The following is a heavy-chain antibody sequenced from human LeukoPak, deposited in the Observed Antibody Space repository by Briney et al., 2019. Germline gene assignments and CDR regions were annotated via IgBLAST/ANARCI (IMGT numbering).Heavy chain of an antibody. CDR1: GFTFSSYG. J-gene: IGHJ4*02. V-gene: IGHV3-33*01. CDR3: ARGRFGGSSSWSWFYFDY. D-gene: IGHD6-13*01. Sequence: PGRSLRLSCAASGFTFSSYGMHWVRQAPGKGLEWVAVIWYDGSNKYYADSVKGRFTISRDNSKNTLYLQMNSLRAEDTAVYYCARGRFGGSSSWSWFYFDYWSQGTLVTVSS. CDR2: IWYDGSNK.